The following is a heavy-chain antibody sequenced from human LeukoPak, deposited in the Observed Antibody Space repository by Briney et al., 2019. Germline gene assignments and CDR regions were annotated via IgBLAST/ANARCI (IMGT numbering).Heavy chain of an antibody. V-gene: IGHV3-30*09. D-gene: IGHD5-24*01. J-gene: IGHJ6*01. CDR1: GFTFIPYA. CDR3: ARDLMSTIYYFYGMDV. Sequence: GGSLRLSCAASGFTFIPYAMHWVRQAPGKGLEWVAVISYDGSNKYYADSVKGRFAISRDNSKNTLYLQTNSLRAEDTAVYFCARDLMSTIYYFYGMDVWGQGTTVTVSS. CDR2: ISYDGSNK.